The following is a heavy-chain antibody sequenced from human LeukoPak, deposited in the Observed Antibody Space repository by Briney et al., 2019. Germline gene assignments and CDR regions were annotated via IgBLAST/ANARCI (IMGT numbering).Heavy chain of an antibody. CDR3: ARDSGSGNNDY. V-gene: IGHV1-3*01. CDR1: GYTFTSYD. Sequence: GASVKVSCKASGYTFTSYDINWVRQATGQGLEWMGWISAGNGNTKYSQNFQGRVTFISNTSATTAFMELSSLRSEDAAVYYCARDSGSGNNDYWGQGTPVTVSS. D-gene: IGHD1-26*01. J-gene: IGHJ4*02. CDR2: ISAGNGNT.